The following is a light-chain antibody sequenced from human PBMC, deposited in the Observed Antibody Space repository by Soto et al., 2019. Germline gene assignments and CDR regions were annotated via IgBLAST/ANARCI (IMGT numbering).Light chain of an antibody. CDR1: QSVGTN. J-gene: IGKJ5*01. CDR2: GAS. CDR3: QQYNNWPPIT. Sequence: EIVMTQSPATLSVSPGERASLSCRASQSVGTNLVWYQQRPGQAPRLLIYGASTRVTGIPARFSGSGSGTEFTLTISSLQSEDFAVYYCQQYNNWPPITFGQGTRLEIK. V-gene: IGKV3-15*01.